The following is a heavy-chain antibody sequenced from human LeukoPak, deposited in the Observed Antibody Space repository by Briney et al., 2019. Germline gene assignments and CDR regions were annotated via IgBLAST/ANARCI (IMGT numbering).Heavy chain of an antibody. CDR2: IYYSGST. CDR3: ARRRVYSSGGYSN. J-gene: IGHJ4*02. V-gene: IGHV4-59*12. Sequence: SKTLSLTCTVSGGSISSYYWSWIRQPPGKGLEWIGYIYYSGSTNYNPSLRSRVTISVDTSKNQFSLKLSSVTAADTAVYYCARRRVYSSGGYSNWGQGTLVTVSS. CDR1: GGSISSYY. D-gene: IGHD6-19*01.